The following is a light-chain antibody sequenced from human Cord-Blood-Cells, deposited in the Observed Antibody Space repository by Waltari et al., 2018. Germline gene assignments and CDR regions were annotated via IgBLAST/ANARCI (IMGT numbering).Light chain of an antibody. CDR2: DVS. J-gene: IGLJ2*01. CDR3: SSYTSSSTVV. V-gene: IGLV2-14*01. CDR1: SSAVGGYNY. Sequence: QSALTQPASVSGSPGQSITISCTGTSSAVGGYNYVSWYQQNPGKAPKPMIYDVSNRPSGVSNRFSGSKSGNTASLTISGLQAEDEADYYCSSYTSSSTVVFGGGTKLTVL.